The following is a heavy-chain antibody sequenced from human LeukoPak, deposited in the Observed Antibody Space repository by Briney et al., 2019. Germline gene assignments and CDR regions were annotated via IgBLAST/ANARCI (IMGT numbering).Heavy chain of an antibody. D-gene: IGHD2-15*01. CDR3: ARGSSFDGYCSAGACDAGYYDA. V-gene: IGHV4-34*01. CDR1: GESLSAYF. CDR2: INHRGSS. Sequence: SETLSLTCAVYGESLSAYFWNWIRQAPGKPLQYIGEINHRGSSHYNPSLKTRVTLSVDTSKNQFSLRLTSVTAADTAVYFCARGSSFDGYCSAGACDAGYYDAWGQGTPVTVSS. J-gene: IGHJ5*02.